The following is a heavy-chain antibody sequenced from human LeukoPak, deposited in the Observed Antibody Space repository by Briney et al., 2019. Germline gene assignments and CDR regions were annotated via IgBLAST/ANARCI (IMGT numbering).Heavy chain of an antibody. CDR2: AYYRSKWYN. CDR3: ARFVDTAMVTVSAFDI. Sequence: SQTLSLTCAISGDSVSSNSAAWNWIRQSPSRGLEWLGRAYYRSKWYNDYALSVRSRITINPDTSKNQFSLQLNSVTPEDTAVYYCARFVDTAMVTVSAFDIWGQGTMVTVSS. V-gene: IGHV6-1*01. J-gene: IGHJ3*02. D-gene: IGHD5-18*01. CDR1: GDSVSSNSAA.